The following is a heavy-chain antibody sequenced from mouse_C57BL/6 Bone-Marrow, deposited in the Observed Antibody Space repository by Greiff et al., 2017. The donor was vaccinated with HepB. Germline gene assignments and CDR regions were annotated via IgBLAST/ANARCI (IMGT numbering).Heavy chain of an antibody. CDR3: ARHEAAFSNHYFDY. CDR2: CYPGSGSI. J-gene: IGHJ2*01. CDR1: GYTFTEYT. D-gene: IGHD2-5*01. V-gene: IGHV1-62-2*01. Sequence: VQLQQSGAELVKPGASVKLSCKASGYTFTEYTIHWVKQRSGQGLEWIGWCYPGSGSIKYNEKFKDKDTLTAYKSSITVYMELSRLTSDDSAVYFCARHEAAFSNHYFDYCGHVTTLTVSS.